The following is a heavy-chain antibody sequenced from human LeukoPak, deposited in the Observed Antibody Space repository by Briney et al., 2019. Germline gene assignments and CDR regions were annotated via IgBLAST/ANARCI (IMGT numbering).Heavy chain of an antibody. Sequence: SETLSLTCTVSGGSISSYYWSWIRQPPGKGLEWIGYIYYSGSTNYNPSLKSRVTISVDTSKNQFSLKLSSVTAADTAVYYCAGVVAAAGTPLYYGMDVWGQGTTVTVPS. J-gene: IGHJ6*02. CDR2: IYYSGST. CDR3: AGVVAAAGTPLYYGMDV. D-gene: IGHD6-13*01. CDR1: GGSISSYY. V-gene: IGHV4-59*08.